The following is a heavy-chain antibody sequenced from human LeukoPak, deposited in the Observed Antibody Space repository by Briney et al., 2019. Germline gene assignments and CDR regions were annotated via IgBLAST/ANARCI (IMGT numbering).Heavy chain of an antibody. CDR2: ISGNSGAT. D-gene: IGHD4-11*01. CDR1: GFTFSSYP. J-gene: IGHJ4*02. CDR3: SKAGDTNYYRHGDY. Sequence: PGGSLRLSCATSGFTFSSYPMSWVRQAPGRGLEWASVISGNSGATYYADSVKGRFTISRDNAKNTVYLQMNNLRGEDTALYYCSKAGDTNYYRHGDYWGQGTLVTVSS. V-gene: IGHV3-23*01.